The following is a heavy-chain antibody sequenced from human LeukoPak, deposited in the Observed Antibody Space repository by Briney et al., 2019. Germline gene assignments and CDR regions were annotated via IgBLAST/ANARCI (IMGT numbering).Heavy chain of an antibody. D-gene: IGHD6-19*01. CDR3: ARQGIAVAGTFSDAFDI. CDR1: GGSISSSSYY. CDR2: IYCSGST. Sequence: PSETLSLTCTVSGGSISSSSYYWGWIRQPPGKGLEWIGSIYCSGSTYYNPSLKSRVTISVDTSKNQFSLKLSSVTAADTAVYYCARQGIAVAGTFSDAFDIWGQGTMVTVSS. V-gene: IGHV4-39*01. J-gene: IGHJ3*02.